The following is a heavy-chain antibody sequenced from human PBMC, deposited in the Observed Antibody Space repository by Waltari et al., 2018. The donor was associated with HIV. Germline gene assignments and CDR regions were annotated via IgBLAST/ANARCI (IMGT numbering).Heavy chain of an antibody. Sequence: EVQLLESGGGLVQPGGSLRLSCAASGFTFSSSGMSWVRQAPGKGLEWVAHIRGSGGRTYYAESVKGRFTISRDKSKNTLYLQMNSLRVEDTALYYCAKDLRLAQVGDYWGQGTLVTVSS. V-gene: IGHV3-23*01. CDR3: AKDLRLAQVGDY. CDR1: GFTFSSSG. J-gene: IGHJ4*02. CDR2: IRGSGGRT. D-gene: IGHD3-10*01.